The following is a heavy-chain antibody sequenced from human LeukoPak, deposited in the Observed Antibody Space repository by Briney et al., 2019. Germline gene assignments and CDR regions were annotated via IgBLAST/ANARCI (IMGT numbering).Heavy chain of an antibody. CDR1: GFTFTSSA. CDR2: IVVGSDNT. J-gene: IGHJ3*01. D-gene: IGHD6-19*01. V-gene: IGHV1-58*01. CDR3: AAERLASSGWYFAFAV. Sequence: GTSVKVSCKASGFTFTSSAVQWVRQARGQRLEWIGWIVVGSDNTNYAQKFQDRVTFTRDMSTSTAYMDLSSLRSEDTAVYYCAAERLASSGWYFAFAVWGQGTVVTVSS.